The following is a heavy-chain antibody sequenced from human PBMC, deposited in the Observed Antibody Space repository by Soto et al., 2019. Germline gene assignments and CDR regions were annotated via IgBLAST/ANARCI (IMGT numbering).Heavy chain of an antibody. CDR3: AKDTYYHDSSGYYIFDY. V-gene: IGHV3-30*18. CDR1: GFTFSSFG. Sequence: QVQQVESGGGVVQPGRSLRLSCAASGFTFSSFGMHWVRQAPGKGLEWVAHISYDGSNEHSADSVKGRFTISRDNSEDTLYLQMNSLRVEDTAVYYCAKDTYYHDSSGYYIFDYWGQGTLVTVSS. J-gene: IGHJ4*02. D-gene: IGHD3-22*01. CDR2: ISYDGSNE.